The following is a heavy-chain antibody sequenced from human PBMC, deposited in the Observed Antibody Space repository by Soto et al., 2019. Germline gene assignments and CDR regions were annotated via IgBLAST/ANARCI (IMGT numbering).Heavy chain of an antibody. CDR1: GYTFTSYY. J-gene: IGHJ4*02. V-gene: IGHV1-46*01. D-gene: IGHD2-21*02. CDR3: ARDLNTAYTVVTRSFDY. CDR2: INPSGGST. Sequence: ASVKVSCKASGYTFTSYYMHWVRQAPGQGLEWMGIINPSGGSTSYAQKFQGRVTMTRDTSTSTVYMELSSLRSEDTAVYYCARDLNTAYTVVTRSFDYWGQGTLVTVSS.